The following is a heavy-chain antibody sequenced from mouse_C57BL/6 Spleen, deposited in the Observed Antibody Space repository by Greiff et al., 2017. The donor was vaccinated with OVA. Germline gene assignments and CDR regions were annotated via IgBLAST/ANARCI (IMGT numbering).Heavy chain of an antibody. CDR2: IDPANGNT. CDR1: GFHIKNTY. Sequence: EVKLMESVAELVRPGASVKLSCTASGFHIKNTYMHWVKQRPEQGLAWIGRIDPANGNTKYAPKFQGKATITADTSSNTAYLQLSSLTSEDTAIYYCASIYYDYDGGSYWGQGTLVTVSA. D-gene: IGHD2-4*01. V-gene: IGHV14-3*01. J-gene: IGHJ3*01. CDR3: ASIYYDYDGGSY.